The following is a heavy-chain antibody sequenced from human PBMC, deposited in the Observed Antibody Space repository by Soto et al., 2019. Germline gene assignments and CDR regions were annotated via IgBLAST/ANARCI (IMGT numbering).Heavy chain of an antibody. J-gene: IGHJ4*02. V-gene: IGHV3-53*01. CDR3: ARDPPGIVASGAGG. D-gene: IGHD6-13*01. CDR2: IYSGGTT. Sequence: PGGSLRLSCAASGFTVSNNYMRWVRQAPGKGLEWVSLIYSGGTTHYADSVKGRFTISRDNAKNTLYLQMNSLRVEDTAVYYCARDPPGIVASGAGGWGQGTLVTGSA. CDR1: GFTVSNNY.